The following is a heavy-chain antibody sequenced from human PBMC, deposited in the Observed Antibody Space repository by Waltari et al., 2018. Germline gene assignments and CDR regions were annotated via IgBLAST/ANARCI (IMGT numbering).Heavy chain of an antibody. CDR2: MSPDGSAK. CDR3: SINDAWSFRV. V-gene: IGHV3-7*03. D-gene: IGHD1-26*01. J-gene: IGHJ1*01. CDR1: GLPLGSYW. Sequence: EVQLLDSGGGLVQPGESLACPCGPSGLPLGSYWMSWVRQAPGKGLEWVSNMSPDGSAKYYGDSVRGRFTVSRDNAQDSMYLHVNSLRAEDTAIYYCSINDAWSFRVWGQGTLVTVSS.